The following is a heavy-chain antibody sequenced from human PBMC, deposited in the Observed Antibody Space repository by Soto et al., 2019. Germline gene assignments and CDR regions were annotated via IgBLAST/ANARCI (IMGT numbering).Heavy chain of an antibody. J-gene: IGHJ4*02. CDR2: ILSDGSNK. CDR3: ARDDEGGSDCDLGY. CDR1: GFTLSSHA. D-gene: IGHD1-26*01. Sequence: QVQLVESGGGVVQPGRSLRLSCAVSGFTLSSHAMHWVRQAPGKGLEWVALILSDGSNKYYADSVKGRFTTSRDNSMNTMYLQMNSLSGEDTAVYYCARDDEGGSDCDLGYWGQGALVTVSS. V-gene: IGHV3-30-3*01.